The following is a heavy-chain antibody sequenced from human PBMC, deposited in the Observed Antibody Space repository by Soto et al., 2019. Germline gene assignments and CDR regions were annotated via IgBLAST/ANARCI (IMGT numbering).Heavy chain of an antibody. CDR1: GGSISSGGYS. Sequence: SENLSLTCAVSGGSISSGGYSWSWIRQPPGKGLEWIGYIYHSGSTYYNPSLKSRVTISVDRSKNQFSLKLSSVTAADTAVYYCARGDTVTSAIDIWGQGTMVTVSS. CDR3: ARGDTVTSAIDI. J-gene: IGHJ3*02. V-gene: IGHV4-30-2*01. CDR2: IYHSGST. D-gene: IGHD4-17*01.